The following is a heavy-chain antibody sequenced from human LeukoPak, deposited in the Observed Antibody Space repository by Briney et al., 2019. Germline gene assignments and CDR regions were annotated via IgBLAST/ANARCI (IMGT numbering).Heavy chain of an antibody. J-gene: IGHJ1*01. D-gene: IGHD6-19*01. CDR1: GGSVSSGSYY. CDR2: IYYSGST. V-gene: IGHV4-61*01. Sequence: SETLSLTCTVSGGSVSSGSYYWSWIRQPPRKGLEWIGYIYYSGSTNYNPSLKSRVTISVDTSKNQFSLKLSSVTAADTAVYYCARGQQWLGAEYFQHWGQGTLVTVSS. CDR3: ARGQQWLGAEYFQH.